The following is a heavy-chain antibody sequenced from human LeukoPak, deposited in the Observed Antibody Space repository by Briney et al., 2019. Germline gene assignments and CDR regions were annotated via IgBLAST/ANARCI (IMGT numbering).Heavy chain of an antibody. J-gene: IGHJ4*02. D-gene: IGHD3/OR15-3a*01. Sequence: PPGTLSLTCTVSGGSISSSSHCWGWIRQPPGKGLEWIGSIYYSGSTYNNPSLKSRVTISVDTSKNQLSLQLSSVTPEDTAMYYCAKEGAGLIDWGQGTLVTVSS. CDR2: IYYSGST. CDR3: AKEGAGLID. V-gene: IGHV4-39*07. CDR1: GGSISSSSHC.